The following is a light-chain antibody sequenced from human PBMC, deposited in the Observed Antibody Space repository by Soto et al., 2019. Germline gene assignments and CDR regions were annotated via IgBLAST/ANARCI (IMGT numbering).Light chain of an antibody. CDR2: EGS. J-gene: IGLJ2*01. V-gene: IGLV2-23*01. CDR3: CSYAGESTVT. Sequence: QSALTQPASVSGSPGQSITISCTGTSPNVGVYKLVSWYQQHPGKAPKLIIYEGSKRPSGVSNRFSGSKSGNAASLTISGLQAEDEADYHCCSYAGESTVTFGGGTKLTV. CDR1: SPNVGVYKL.